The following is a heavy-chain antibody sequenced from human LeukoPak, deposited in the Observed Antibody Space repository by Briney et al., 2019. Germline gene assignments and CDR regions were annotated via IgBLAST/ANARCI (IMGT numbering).Heavy chain of an antibody. Sequence: PGGSLRLSCVGSGVIVRSNYMTWVRQAPGKGLEWVSILYHGGSTYYADSVKGRFSISRDTSKNTLYLQMNSLRAEDTAVYYCARDYVSGSFGPWGQGTLVTVSS. V-gene: IGHV3-66*01. J-gene: IGHJ5*02. CDR2: LYHGGST. CDR1: GVIVRSNY. D-gene: IGHD3-10*01. CDR3: ARDYVSGSFGP.